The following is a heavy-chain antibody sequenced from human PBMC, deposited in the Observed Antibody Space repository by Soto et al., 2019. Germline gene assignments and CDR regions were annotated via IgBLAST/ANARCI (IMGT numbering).Heavy chain of an antibody. Sequence: ASVEASCEASGDAFTSYYMHWVRQATGQGLEWMGIINPSGGSTSYAQKFQGRVTMTRDTSTSTVYMELSSLRSEDTAVYYCARDGRYFDWLFLPFDYWGQGTLVTVSS. D-gene: IGHD3-9*01. CDR3: ARDGRYFDWLFLPFDY. CDR2: INPSGGST. V-gene: IGHV1-46*03. CDR1: GDAFTSYY. J-gene: IGHJ4*02.